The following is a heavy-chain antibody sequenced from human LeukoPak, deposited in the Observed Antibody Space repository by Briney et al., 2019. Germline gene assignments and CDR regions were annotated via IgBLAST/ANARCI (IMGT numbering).Heavy chain of an antibody. CDR3: AREYYYDSSGGDFDY. CDR1: GGSISSSSYY. CDR2: IYYSGST. V-gene: IGHV4-39*01. Sequence: KSSETLSLTCTVSGGSISSSSYYWGWIRQPPGKGLEWIGSIYYSGSTYYNPSLKSRVTISVDTSKNQFSLKLSSVTAADTAVYYCAREYYYDSSGGDFDYWGQGTLVTVSS. D-gene: IGHD3-22*01. J-gene: IGHJ4*02.